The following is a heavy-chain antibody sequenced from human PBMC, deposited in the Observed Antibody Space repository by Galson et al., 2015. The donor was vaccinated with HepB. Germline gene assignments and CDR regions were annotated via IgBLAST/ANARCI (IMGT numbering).Heavy chain of an antibody. D-gene: IGHD2-15*01. Sequence: TLSLTCAVSGVSVSSSSYYWGWIRQPPGKGLEWVGRFYFSGTTYYNPSLKSRVTISGDTSKNQFSLSLRSVTAADTAVYYCARRGAATDAFDIWGQGTMVTVSS. CDR2: FYFSGTT. J-gene: IGHJ3*02. CDR3: ARRGAATDAFDI. V-gene: IGHV4-39*01. CDR1: GVSVSSSSYY.